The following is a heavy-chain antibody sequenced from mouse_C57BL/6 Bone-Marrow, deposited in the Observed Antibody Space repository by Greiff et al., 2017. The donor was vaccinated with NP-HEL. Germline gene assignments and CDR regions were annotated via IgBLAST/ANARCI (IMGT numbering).Heavy chain of an antibody. Sequence: VQLQQSGPELVKPGASVKISCKASGYTFTDYSMNWVKLSPGQSLEWIGDIIPNNGGTSYNQKFKGKATLTVDKSSGTAYMELRSLTSEDSAVYYCARAPYYDYDGAMDYWGQGTSVTVSS. V-gene: IGHV1-26*01. CDR1: GYTFTDYS. D-gene: IGHD2-4*01. J-gene: IGHJ4*01. CDR3: ARAPYYDYDGAMDY. CDR2: IIPNNGGT.